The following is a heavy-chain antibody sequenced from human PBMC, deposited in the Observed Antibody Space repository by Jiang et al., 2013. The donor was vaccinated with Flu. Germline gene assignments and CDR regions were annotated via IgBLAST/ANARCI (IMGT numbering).Heavy chain of an antibody. V-gene: IGHV4-39*01. Sequence: GLVKPSETLSLTCTVSGGSISSSSQYWGWIRQSPGKGLEWIGSIYYSGSTYYNPSLKSRVTISVDTSKNQFSLKLSSVTAADTAVYYCASRDYDAYYGMDVWGQGTTVTVSS. CDR1: GGSISSSSQY. D-gene: IGHD3-3*01. CDR2: IYYSGST. CDR3: ASRDYDAYYGMDV. J-gene: IGHJ6*02.